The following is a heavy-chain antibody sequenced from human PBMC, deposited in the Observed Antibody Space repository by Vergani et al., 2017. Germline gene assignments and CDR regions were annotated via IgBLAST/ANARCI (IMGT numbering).Heavy chain of an antibody. D-gene: IGHD1-26*01. J-gene: IGHJ6*02. V-gene: IGHV3-30*18. CDR3: AKPRKYSGSYKNYYYGMDV. Sequence: QVQLVESGGGVVQPGRSLRLSCAASGFTFSSYGMHWVRQAPGQGLEWVAFISYDGSNKYYADSVKGRFTISRDNSKNTLYLQMNSLRAEDTAVYYCAKPRKYSGSYKNYYYGMDVWGQGTTVTVSS. CDR1: GFTFSSYG. CDR2: ISYDGSNK.